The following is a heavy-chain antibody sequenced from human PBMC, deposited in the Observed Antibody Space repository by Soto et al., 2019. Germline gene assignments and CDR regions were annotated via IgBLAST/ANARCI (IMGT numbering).Heavy chain of an antibody. CDR3: ARSHGCSGNGAFDI. CDR1: GFTFSSYS. D-gene: IGHD6-25*01. CDR2: ISTSGRYI. J-gene: IGHJ3*02. V-gene: IGHV3-21*01. Sequence: EVRLVESGGGLVKPGGSLRLSCAASGFTFSSYSMNWVRQAPGKGLEWVSSISTSGRYISYGDSVKGRFIISRDNAENSLDLQMNGLTADDTSVYDCARSHGCSGNGAFDILGQGTMVTVSS.